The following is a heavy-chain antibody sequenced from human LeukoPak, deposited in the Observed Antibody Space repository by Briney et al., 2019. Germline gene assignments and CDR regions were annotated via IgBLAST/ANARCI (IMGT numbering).Heavy chain of an antibody. CDR1: GGSTSSYY. Sequence: PSETLSLTCTVSGGSTSSYYWSWIRQPAGKGLEWIGRIYTSGSTNYNPSLKSRVTMSVDTSKNQFSLKLSSVTAADTAVYYCARGRTIAAAEDNYYMDVWGKGTTVTVSS. J-gene: IGHJ6*03. V-gene: IGHV4-4*07. CDR3: ARGRTIAAAEDNYYMDV. D-gene: IGHD6-13*01. CDR2: IYTSGST.